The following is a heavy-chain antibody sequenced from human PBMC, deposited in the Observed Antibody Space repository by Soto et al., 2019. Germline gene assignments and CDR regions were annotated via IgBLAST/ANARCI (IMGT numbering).Heavy chain of an antibody. CDR3: AKDSTGWFENLDN. D-gene: IGHD6-19*01. CDR2: ISYGGSDR. CDR1: GFTSSTYG. V-gene: IGHV3-30*18. J-gene: IGHJ4*02. Sequence: GSLRLSCAASGFTSSTYGIHWVRQAPGKGLEWVALISYGGSDRYYADSVKGRFTISRDTSKNTLYLQMNSLRPDDKAVYYCAKDSTGWFENLDNWGQGTLVTVSS.